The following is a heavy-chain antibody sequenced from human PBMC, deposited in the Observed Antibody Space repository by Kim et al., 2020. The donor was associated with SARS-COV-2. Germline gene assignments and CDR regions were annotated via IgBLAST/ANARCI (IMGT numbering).Heavy chain of an antibody. D-gene: IGHD6-19*01. CDR2: IKSKTDGGTT. J-gene: IGHJ3*02. CDR3: TARAGIRFRRRDGYKVGKERSDAFDI. Sequence: GGSLRLSCAASGFTFSNAWMSWVRQAPGKGLEWVGRIKSKTDGGTTDYAAPVKGRFTISRDDSKNTLYLQMNSLKTEDTAVYYCTARAGIRFRRRDGYKVGKERSDAFDIWGQGTMVTVSS. V-gene: IGHV3-15*01. CDR1: GFTFSNAW.